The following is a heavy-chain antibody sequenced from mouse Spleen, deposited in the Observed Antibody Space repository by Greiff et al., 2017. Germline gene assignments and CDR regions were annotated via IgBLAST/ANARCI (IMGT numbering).Heavy chain of an antibody. CDR3: ARQDSSYRYFDV. CDR2: ISNGGGST. CDR1: GFTFSDYY. V-gene: IGHV5-12*02. D-gene: IGHD1-1*01. Sequence: EVKLQESGGGLVQPGGSLKLSCATSGFTFSDYYMYWVRQTPEKRLEWVAYISNGGGSTYYPDTVKGRFTISRDNAKNTLYLQMSRLKSEDTAMYYCARQDSSYRYFDVWGAGTTVTVSS. J-gene: IGHJ1*01.